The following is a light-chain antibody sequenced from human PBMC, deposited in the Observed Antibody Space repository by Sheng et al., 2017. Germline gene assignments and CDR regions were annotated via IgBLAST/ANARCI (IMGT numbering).Light chain of an antibody. V-gene: IGKV1-27*01. CDR2: AAS. Sequence: DIQMTQSPSTLSASVGDRVTITCRASQSISSWLAWYQQKPGKVPKLLIYAASTLQSGVTSRFSGSGSGTDFTLTISSLQPEDVATYYCQKYNSASLTFGGGTKVEIK. CDR1: QSISSW. J-gene: IGKJ4*01. CDR3: QKYNSASLT.